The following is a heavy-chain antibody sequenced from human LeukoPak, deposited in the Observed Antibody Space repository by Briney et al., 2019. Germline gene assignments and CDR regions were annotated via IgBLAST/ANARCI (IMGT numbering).Heavy chain of an antibody. CDR1: GFTFSSYG. D-gene: IGHD3-16*01. CDR3: AKSWGYFDY. J-gene: IGHJ4*02. Sequence: GGSLRLSCAASGFTFSSYGMHWVRQAPGKGLEWVAVISYDGSNKYYADSVKGRFTISRDNSKNTLYLQMNSLRAEDTAVYYCAKSWGYFDYWGQGTLVTVSS. V-gene: IGHV3-30*18. CDR2: ISYDGSNK.